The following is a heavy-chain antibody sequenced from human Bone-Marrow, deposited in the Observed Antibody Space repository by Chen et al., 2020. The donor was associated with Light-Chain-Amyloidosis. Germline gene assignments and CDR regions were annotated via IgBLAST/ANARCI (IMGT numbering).Heavy chain of an antibody. Sequence: EVQLLESGGGLVQPGGSLRLSCAASGFTFSSYAMSWVRQAPGKGLEWVSAISGSGGSTYYADSVKGRFTISRDNSKNTLYLQMNSLRAEDTAVYYCAKHPPMRTYYYDSSGYSLFEYFQHWGQGTLVTVSS. V-gene: IGHV3-23*01. CDR3: AKHPPMRTYYYDSSGYSLFEYFQH. CDR2: ISGSGGST. CDR1: GFTFSSYA. J-gene: IGHJ1*01. D-gene: IGHD3-22*01.